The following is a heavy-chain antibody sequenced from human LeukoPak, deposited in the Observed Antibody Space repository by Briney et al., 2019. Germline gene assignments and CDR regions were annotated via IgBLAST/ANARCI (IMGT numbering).Heavy chain of an antibody. V-gene: IGHV3-53*01. CDR2: IYSGGRT. CDR1: GFTVSNNY. Sequence: GGSLRLSCAVSGFTVSNNYMNWVRQAPGKGLEWVSIIYSGGRTYYADSAKGRFTISRDIFKNTVYLQMNSLRAEDTAVYYCARDTTVKSDYWGQGTLVTVSS. CDR3: ARDTTVKSDY. D-gene: IGHD4-17*01. J-gene: IGHJ4*02.